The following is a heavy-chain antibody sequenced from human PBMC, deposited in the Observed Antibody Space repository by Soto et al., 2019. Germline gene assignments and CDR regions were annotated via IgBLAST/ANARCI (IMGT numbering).Heavy chain of an antibody. CDR1: GGTFSIYG. CDR2: IIPILTTP. J-gene: IGHJ6*02. D-gene: IGHD2-8*02. CDR3: ATSVGIAPTGEDGMDV. V-gene: IGHV1-69*01. Sequence: QVQLVQSGAEVKKTGSSVKVSCKASGGTFSIYGFSWVRQAPGQGPEWIGGIIPILTTPNYAQKFQGRVTSVAYESTTPVYMELSSLKFEDTAVYYCATSVGIAPTGEDGMDVWGQGTSVTVSS.